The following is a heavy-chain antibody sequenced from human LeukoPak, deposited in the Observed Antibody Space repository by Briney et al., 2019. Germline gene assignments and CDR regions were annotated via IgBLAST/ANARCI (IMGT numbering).Heavy chain of an antibody. J-gene: IGHJ4*02. CDR3: ARDRSWLFDY. V-gene: IGHV4-39*02. CDR1: GGSVSSSSHY. Sequence: PSETLSLTCTVSGGSVSSSSHYWNWIRQPPGKGLEWIGSIYYSGSTNYNPSLQSRVTISVDTSKNQFSLRLSSVTPEDTAVYYCARDRSWLFDYWGQGTLVTVSS. D-gene: IGHD6-13*01. CDR2: IYYSGST.